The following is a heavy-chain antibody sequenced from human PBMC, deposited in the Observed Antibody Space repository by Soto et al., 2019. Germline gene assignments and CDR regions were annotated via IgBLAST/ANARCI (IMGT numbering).Heavy chain of an antibody. J-gene: IGHJ4*02. V-gene: IGHV3-11*06. CDR2: ISSTTGYT. Sequence: GGSLRLSCAASGFTFSDYYMSWSRQAPGKGLEWVSYISSTTGYTNYADSVRGRFTISRDNAKKSLYLEMNSLRVEDTAVYYCAAYFGGTPFYWGQGTLVTVS. CDR3: AAYFGGTPFY. CDR1: GFTFSDYY. D-gene: IGHD1-26*01.